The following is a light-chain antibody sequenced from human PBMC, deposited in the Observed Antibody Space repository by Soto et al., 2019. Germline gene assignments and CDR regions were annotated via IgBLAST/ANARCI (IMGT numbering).Light chain of an antibody. Sequence: DIQMTQSPPSLSASVGDRVTITCRASQGISKYLAWYQQKPGKPPKLLIYGASTLRPGVPSRFSGSGPETDFTLTISSLQPEDVATYYCQKYNSVPRTFGQGTKVEIK. J-gene: IGKJ1*01. CDR3: QKYNSVPRT. CDR2: GAS. V-gene: IGKV1-27*01. CDR1: QGISKY.